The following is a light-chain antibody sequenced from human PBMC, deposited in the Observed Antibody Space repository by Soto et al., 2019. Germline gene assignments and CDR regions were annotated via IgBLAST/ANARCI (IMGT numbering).Light chain of an antibody. CDR1: QSVGRN. CDR3: QQYDKWSPLT. Sequence: VVMKQSPATLSVSPGESATLSCRASQSVGRNLAWYQQKPGQAPRLLLYGASFRATNVTDRFSGRGSGTEFTLTISGLQSDDFAVYYCQQYDKWSPLTFGEGTKVDIK. CDR2: GAS. V-gene: IGKV3D-15*01. J-gene: IGKJ4*01.